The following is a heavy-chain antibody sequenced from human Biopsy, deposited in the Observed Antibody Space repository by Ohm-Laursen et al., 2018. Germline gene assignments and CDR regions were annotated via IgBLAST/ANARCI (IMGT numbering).Heavy chain of an antibody. Sequence: SETLSLTCTVSGDSVTKYYWSWIRQPPGKGLEWIGHIYYSVMTNYNPSLQSRVSISVDTSRNQVPLTLSSVTAADTAVYYCARDSGILNYGNFKYYHCYGVDVWGQGTKVTVSS. V-gene: IGHV4-59*02. J-gene: IGHJ6*02. CDR3: ARDSGILNYGNFKYYHCYGVDV. CDR2: IYYSVMT. D-gene: IGHD4-11*01. CDR1: GDSVTKYY.